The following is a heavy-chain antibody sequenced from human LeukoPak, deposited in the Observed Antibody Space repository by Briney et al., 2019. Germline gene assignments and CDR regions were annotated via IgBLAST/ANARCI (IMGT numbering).Heavy chain of an antibody. CDR2: IIPIFGTA. CDR3: ASSTYYYDSSGYYYGWFDP. CDR1: GGTFSSYA. D-gene: IGHD3-22*01. J-gene: IGHJ5*02. V-gene: IGHV1-69*05. Sequence: SVKVSCKASGGTFSSYAISWVRQAPGQGLEWMGGIIPIFGTANYAQKFQGRVAITTDESTSTAYMELSSLRSEDTAVYYCASSTYYYDSSGYYYGWFDPWGQGTLVTVSS.